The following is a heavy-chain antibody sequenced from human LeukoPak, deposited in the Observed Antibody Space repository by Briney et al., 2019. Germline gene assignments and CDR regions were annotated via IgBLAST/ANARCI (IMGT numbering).Heavy chain of an antibody. CDR1: GDSITSRGYY. Sequence: PSETLSLTCNVSGDSITSRGYYWSWIRQHPGKGLEWIGYVYYSGIIHYNRSLKNRVTISIDTSNNQFSLRLKSVTAADTAVYYCARAVGTADNWFDPWGQGALVTVSS. CDR3: ARAVGTADNWFDP. CDR2: VYYSGII. J-gene: IGHJ5*02. V-gene: IGHV4-31*03. D-gene: IGHD2-21*02.